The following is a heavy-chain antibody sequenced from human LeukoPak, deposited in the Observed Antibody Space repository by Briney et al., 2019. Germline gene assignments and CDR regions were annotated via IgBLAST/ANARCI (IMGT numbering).Heavy chain of an antibody. D-gene: IGHD6-19*01. CDR2: IYYSGST. CDR3: AREGAVASTYYFDY. Sequence: PSETLSLTCAVYGGSFSGYYWSWIRQPPGKGLEWIGYIYYSGSTNYNPSLKSRVTISVDTSKNQFSLKLSSVTAADTAVYYCAREGAVASTYYFDYWGQGTLVTVSS. CDR1: GGSFSGYY. J-gene: IGHJ4*02. V-gene: IGHV4-59*01.